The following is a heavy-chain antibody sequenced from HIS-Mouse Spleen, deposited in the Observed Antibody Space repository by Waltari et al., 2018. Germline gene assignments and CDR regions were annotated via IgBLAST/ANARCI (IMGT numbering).Heavy chain of an antibody. V-gene: IGHV3-30-3*01. CDR2: ISYDGSNK. CDR1: GFTFSSYA. Sequence: QVQLVESGGGVVQPGRSLRLSCAASGFTFSSYAMHWVRQAPGKGLGGVAVISYDGSNKYYADSVKGRFTISRDNSKNTLYLQMNSLRAEDTAVYYCARDHRNNWAIRDLGQGTLVTVSS. CDR3: ARDHRNNWAIRD. D-gene: IGHD1-20*01. J-gene: IGHJ4*02.